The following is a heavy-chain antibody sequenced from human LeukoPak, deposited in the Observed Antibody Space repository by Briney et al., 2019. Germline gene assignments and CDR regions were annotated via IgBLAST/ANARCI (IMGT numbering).Heavy chain of an antibody. CDR3: ARARAGGWSPGVVDY. D-gene: IGHD6-19*01. CDR2: ISSSSSYI. V-gene: IGHV3-21*01. J-gene: IGHJ4*02. Sequence: GGSLRLSCAASGFTFSSYSMNWVRQAPGKGLEWVSSISSSSSYIYYADSVKGRFTISRDNAKNSLYLQMNSLRAEDTAVYYCARARAGGWSPGVVDYWGQGTLVTVPS. CDR1: GFTFSSYS.